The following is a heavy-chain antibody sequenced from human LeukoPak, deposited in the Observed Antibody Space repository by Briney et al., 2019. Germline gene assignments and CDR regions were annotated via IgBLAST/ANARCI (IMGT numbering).Heavy chain of an antibody. J-gene: IGHJ4*02. CDR3: ASVKDIVVGGGPYYFDY. CDR1: GYTFTGYY. D-gene: IGHD2-15*01. V-gene: IGHV1-2*02. Sequence: ASVKVSCKASGYTFTGYYLHWVRQAPGQGLYWMGWINPHNADTNYAQRFQGRVTMTRDTSITTAYMVLSRLRSDDTAVYYCASVKDIVVGGGPYYFDYWGQGTLVTVSS. CDR2: INPHNADT.